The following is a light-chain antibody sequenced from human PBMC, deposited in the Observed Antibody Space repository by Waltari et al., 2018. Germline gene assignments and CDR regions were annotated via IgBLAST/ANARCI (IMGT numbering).Light chain of an antibody. J-gene: IGLJ1*01. CDR2: DVS. Sequence: QSALTQPASVSGSPGQSITISCTGTSSDVGGYNYVSWYQQHPDKAPKLMIYDVSNRPSGVSNRVSGAKSGTTASLTISGLQAEDEADYYCSSYARSSTLYVFGTGTKVTVL. V-gene: IGLV2-14*03. CDR3: SSYARSSTLYV. CDR1: SSDVGGYNY.